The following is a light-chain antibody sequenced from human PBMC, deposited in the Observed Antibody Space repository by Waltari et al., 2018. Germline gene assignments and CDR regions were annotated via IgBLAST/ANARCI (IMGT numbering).Light chain of an antibody. V-gene: IGLV1-40*01. CDR1: SSNIGSPYN. CDR2: DDS. Sequence: QSVLTQPPSVSGAPGQRVTIPCTGSSSNIGSPYNVQWYQQLPGTAPKLLIYDDSHRPSGVPDRFSGSKSGTSASLAITELRAEDEAEYYCQSYDSDLIGVVFGGGTKVTVL. J-gene: IGLJ3*02. CDR3: QSYDSDLIGVV.